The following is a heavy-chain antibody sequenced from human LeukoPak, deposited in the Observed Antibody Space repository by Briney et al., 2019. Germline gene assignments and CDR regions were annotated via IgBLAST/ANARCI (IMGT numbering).Heavy chain of an antibody. V-gene: IGHV3-30-3*01. CDR2: ISYDGSNK. CDR1: GFTFSSYA. J-gene: IGHJ3*02. D-gene: IGHD6-19*01. CDR3: ARERSSGWDAAFDI. Sequence: GGSLRLSCAASGFTFSSYAMHWVRQAPGKGLEWVAVISYDGSNKYYADSVEGRFTISRDNSKNTLYLQMSSLRAEDTAVYYCARERSSGWDAAFDIWGQGTMVTVSS.